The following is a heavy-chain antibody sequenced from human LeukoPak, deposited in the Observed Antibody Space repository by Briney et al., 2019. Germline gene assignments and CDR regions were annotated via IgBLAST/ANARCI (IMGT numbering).Heavy chain of an antibody. D-gene: IGHD3-22*01. CDR3: VRDDDRPDNGLDY. J-gene: IGHJ4*02. CDR2: ISSSSSSI. Sequence: GGSLRLSCVASGFTFSISSMSWVRQAPGKGLEWVSYISSSSSSIYDADSVRGRFTISRDNAKNSLYLQMNSLRAEDTAVYYCVRDDDRPDNGLDYWGQGTLVTVSS. CDR1: GFTFSISS. V-gene: IGHV3-48*04.